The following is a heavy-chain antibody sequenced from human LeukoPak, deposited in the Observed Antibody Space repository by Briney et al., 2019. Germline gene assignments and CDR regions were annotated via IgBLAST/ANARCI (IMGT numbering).Heavy chain of an antibody. Sequence: LPGGSLRLSCAASGFTVSANYMSWVRQPPGKGLEWVSVINSGGSTNYADSVKGRFTISRDNSKNALYLQMSSLRAEDTAVYYCARNLFHWGQGTLVTVSS. CDR3: ARNLFH. CDR1: GFTVSANY. V-gene: IGHV3-53*01. D-gene: IGHD2-21*01. CDR2: INSGGST. J-gene: IGHJ4*02.